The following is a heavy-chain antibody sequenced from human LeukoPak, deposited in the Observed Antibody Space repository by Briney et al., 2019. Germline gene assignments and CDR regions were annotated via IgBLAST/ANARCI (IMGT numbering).Heavy chain of an antibody. CDR1: GGTFRSYA. J-gene: IGHJ4*02. V-gene: IGHV1-69*04. Sequence: SVKVSCKASGGTFRSYAISWVRQAPGQGLEWMGRVIHILGIANYTQKFQGRVTITADKSTSTAYMELSSLRSEDTVVYYCAIQYYYDSSGYPPAYYWGQGTLVTVSS. D-gene: IGHD3-22*01. CDR2: VIHILGIA. CDR3: AIQYYYDSSGYPPAYY.